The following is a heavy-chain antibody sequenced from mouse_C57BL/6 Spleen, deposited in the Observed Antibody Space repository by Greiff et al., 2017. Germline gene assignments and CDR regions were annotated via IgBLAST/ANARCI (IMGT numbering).Heavy chain of an antibody. CDR1: GYTFTDYY. V-gene: IGHV1-26*01. J-gene: IGHJ2*01. Sequence: EVQLQQSGPELVKPGASVKISCKASGYTFTDYYMNWVKQSHGKSLEWIGNINPSNGGTNYNEKFKSKATLTVDKSSSTAYMQLSSLTSEDSAVYYCARGEHLCQDYWGQGTTLTVSS. CDR3: ARGEHLCQDY. CDR2: INPSNGGT.